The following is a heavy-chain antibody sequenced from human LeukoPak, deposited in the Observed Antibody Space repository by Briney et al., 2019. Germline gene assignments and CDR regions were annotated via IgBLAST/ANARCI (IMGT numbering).Heavy chain of an antibody. CDR3: ARSSSYRGPKGAFDI. D-gene: IGHD3-10*01. CDR1: GFTFSSYA. CDR2: ISYDGSNK. J-gene: IGHJ3*02. V-gene: IGHV3-30*04. Sequence: GGSRRLACAASGFTFSSYAMHWVRQAPGKGREWVAVISYDGSNKYYANSVKGRFTISRDNSKNTLYLQMNSLRAEDTAVYYCARSSSYRGPKGAFDIWGQGTMVTVSS.